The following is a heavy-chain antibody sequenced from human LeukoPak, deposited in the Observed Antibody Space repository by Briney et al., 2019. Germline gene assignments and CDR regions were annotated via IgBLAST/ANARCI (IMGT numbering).Heavy chain of an antibody. Sequence: GGSRRLSCAASGFTFSSYGMHWVRQAPGKGLEWVAVIWNDGSKKYYADSVKGRFTISRDNSKNTVYLQMNSLRAEDTAVYYCARDFSMATIPGYWGQGTLVTVSS. CDR1: GFTFSSYG. V-gene: IGHV3-33*01. CDR2: IWNDGSKK. J-gene: IGHJ4*02. CDR3: ARDFSMATIPGY. D-gene: IGHD5-24*01.